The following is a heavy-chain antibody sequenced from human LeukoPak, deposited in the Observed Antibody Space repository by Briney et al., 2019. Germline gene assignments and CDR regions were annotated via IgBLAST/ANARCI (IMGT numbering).Heavy chain of an antibody. Sequence: GGSLRLSCAASGFTFSGYGMHWVRQAPGKGLEWVAVISYDGSIKYYADSVKGRFTISRDNSKNTLYLQMNSLRAEDTAVYYCARDIGLAVVVPAALDYWGQGTLVTVSS. J-gene: IGHJ4*02. CDR1: GFTFSGYG. CDR2: ISYDGSIK. V-gene: IGHV3-30*03. D-gene: IGHD2-2*01. CDR3: ARDIGLAVVVPAALDY.